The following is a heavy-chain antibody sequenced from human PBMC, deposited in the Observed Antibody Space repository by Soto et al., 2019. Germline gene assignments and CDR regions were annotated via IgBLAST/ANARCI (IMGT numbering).Heavy chain of an antibody. Sequence: QITLKESGPTLVKPTQTLTLTCTFSGFSLSTSGVGVGWIRQPPGKALEWVALIYWDDAKEYSPSLKSRLTIHEDTPKNQGALTMTNMDPVDTATNFCANKGGGDRILDYWGQGTLVTVSS. CDR2: IYWDDAK. V-gene: IGHV2-5*02. CDR1: GFSLSTSGVG. J-gene: IGHJ4*02. D-gene: IGHD3-16*01. CDR3: ANKGGGDRILDY.